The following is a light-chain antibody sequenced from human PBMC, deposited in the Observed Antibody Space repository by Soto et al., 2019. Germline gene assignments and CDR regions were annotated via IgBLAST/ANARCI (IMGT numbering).Light chain of an antibody. CDR3: QQYGSALRA. J-gene: IGKJ1*01. Sequence: EMVLTQSPGTLSLSRGKRATLSCRAILIVSITYLACYQQKPCQPPRVLIYGASSRATVIPDRFTGSGSGTDFTRTISRLEPEVFALYYCQQYGSALRAFGQGTKVAIK. CDR2: GAS. CDR1: LIVSITY. V-gene: IGKV3-20*01.